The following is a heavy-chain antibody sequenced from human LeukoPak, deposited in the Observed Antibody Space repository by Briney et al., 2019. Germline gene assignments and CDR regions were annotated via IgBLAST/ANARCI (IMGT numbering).Heavy chain of an antibody. D-gene: IGHD3-10*01. V-gene: IGHV3-21*01. J-gene: IGHJ4*02. CDR1: GFTFSSYT. Sequence: KTGGSLRLSCAVSGFTFSSYTMNWVRQAPGKGLEWVSSITSSSTYIYYADSVKGRFTISRDNAKNSLYLQMNSLRAEDTAMYYCATHSYYYGLGSYPHYLDYWGQGTLVTVSA. CDR3: ATHSYYYGLGSYPHYLDY. CDR2: ITSSSTYI.